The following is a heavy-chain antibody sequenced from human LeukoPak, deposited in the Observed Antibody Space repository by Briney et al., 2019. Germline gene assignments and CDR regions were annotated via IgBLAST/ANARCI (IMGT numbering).Heavy chain of an antibody. J-gene: IGHJ4*02. CDR3: ARGKWRSSTSCPFDY. D-gene: IGHD2-2*01. Sequence: GASVKVSCTASGYTFTGYYMHWVRQAPGQGLEWMGWINPNSGGTNYAQKFQGRVTMTRDTSISTAYMELSRLRSDDTAVYYCARGKWRSSTSCPFDYWGQGTLVTVSS. CDR2: INPNSGGT. CDR1: GYTFTGYY. V-gene: IGHV1-2*02.